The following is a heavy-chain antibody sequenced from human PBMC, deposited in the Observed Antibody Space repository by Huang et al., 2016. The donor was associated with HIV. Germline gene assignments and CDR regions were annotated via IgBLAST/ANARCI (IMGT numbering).Heavy chain of an antibody. CDR2: VNQEGST. V-gene: IGHV4-34*01. J-gene: IGHJ4*02. D-gene: IGHD6-19*01. CDR1: GGSFSDHF. Sequence: QVRLEQWGAGLLKSSETLSLTCAVYGGSFSDHFWTWIRQSPGKGLGWIGEVNQEGSTNYNPSLKSRVTITADMSKNQFSLKLDSMTGADTGLYFCARPGYGSGWRFDSWGRGTLVTVTS. CDR3: ARPGYGSGWRFDS.